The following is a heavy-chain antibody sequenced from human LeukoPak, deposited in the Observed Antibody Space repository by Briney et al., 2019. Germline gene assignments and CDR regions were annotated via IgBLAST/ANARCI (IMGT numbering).Heavy chain of an antibody. D-gene: IGHD6-13*01. V-gene: IGHV3-23*01. CDR1: GFTFSNHA. CDR3: ARESASSWTGNWFDP. CDR2: IVGSGGRA. Sequence: GGSLRLSCAASGFTFSNHAMSWVRQAPGKGLEWVSAIVGSGGRAYYTDSVKGRFTVSRDNSKNTLFLQMNSLRAEDTAVYYCARESASSWTGNWFDPWGQGTLVTVSS. J-gene: IGHJ5*02.